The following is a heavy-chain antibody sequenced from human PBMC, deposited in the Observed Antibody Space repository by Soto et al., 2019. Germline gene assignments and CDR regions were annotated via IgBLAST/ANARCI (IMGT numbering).Heavy chain of an antibody. CDR2: INHSGST. CDR1: GGSFSGYY. V-gene: IGHV4-34*01. J-gene: IGHJ4*02. D-gene: IGHD4-17*01. CDR3: ARVGGDYEHFDY. Sequence: QVQLQQWGAGLLKPSETLSLTCAVYGGSFSGYYWSWIRQPPGKGLEWIGAINHSGSTNYNPSLKSRVTISVDTSKNQFSLKLSSVTAADTAVYYCARVGGDYEHFDYWGQGTLVTVSS.